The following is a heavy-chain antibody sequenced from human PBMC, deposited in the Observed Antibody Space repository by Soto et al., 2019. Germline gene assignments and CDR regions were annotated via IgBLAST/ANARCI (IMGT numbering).Heavy chain of an antibody. V-gene: IGHV3-30*04. J-gene: IGHJ4*02. CDR3: ARNGSGNYYHFDY. Sequence: GGSLRLSCAASGFTFSNYAMHWVRQAPGKGLEWVAVISYDGRNKYYADSVKGRFTISRDNSKNTLYLQVNSLRADDTAVYYCARNGSGNYYHFDYWGQGTLVTVSS. CDR2: ISYDGRNK. CDR1: GFTFSNYA. D-gene: IGHD3-10*01.